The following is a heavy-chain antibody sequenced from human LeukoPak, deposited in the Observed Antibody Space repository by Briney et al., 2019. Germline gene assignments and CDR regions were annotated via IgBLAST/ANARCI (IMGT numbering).Heavy chain of an antibody. V-gene: IGHV1-3*01. D-gene: IGHD5-12*01. CDR1: GYTFTSYA. Sequence: ASVKVSCKASGYTFTSYAMHWVGQAPGQRLEWMGWINAGNGNTKCSQKFQGRVTITRDTSASTAYMELSSLRSEDTAVYSCARGVATNRYYFDYWGQGTLVTVSS. CDR2: INAGNGNT. J-gene: IGHJ4*02. CDR3: ARGVATNRYYFDY.